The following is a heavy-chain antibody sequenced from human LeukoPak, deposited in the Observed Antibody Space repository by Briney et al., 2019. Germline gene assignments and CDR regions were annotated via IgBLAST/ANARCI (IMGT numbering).Heavy chain of an antibody. V-gene: IGHV4-34*01. CDR2: INHSGST. CDR3: ARGVWSYYYYHYMDV. D-gene: IGHD1-26*01. CDR1: GGSFSGYY. Sequence: SETLSLTCAVYGGSFSGYYWSWIRQPPGKGLEWIGEINHSGSTNYNPSLKSRVTISVDTSKNQFSLKLSSVTAADTAVYYCARGVWSYYYYHYMDVWGKGTTVTASS. J-gene: IGHJ6*03.